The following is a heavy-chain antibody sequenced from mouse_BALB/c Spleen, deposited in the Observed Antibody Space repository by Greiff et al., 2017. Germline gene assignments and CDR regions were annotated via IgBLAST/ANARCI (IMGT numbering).Heavy chain of an antibody. CDR2: IDPENGDT. CDR3: NAVSITTIVARAY. CDR1: GFNFKDYY. J-gene: IGHJ3*01. V-gene: IGHV14-4*02. Sequence: VQLKQSGAELVRPGASVKLSCTASGFNFKDYYMHWVKQRPEQGLEWIGWIDPENGDTEHASKFQGKATMTADTSFNTAYLQLSSLTSEDTAVYYYNAVSITTIVARAYWGQGTLVTVSA. D-gene: IGHD1-1*01.